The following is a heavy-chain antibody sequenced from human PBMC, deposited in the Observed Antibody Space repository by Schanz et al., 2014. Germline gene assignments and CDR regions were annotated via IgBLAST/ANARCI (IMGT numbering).Heavy chain of an antibody. CDR3: ATWRGDDSGGHGQFDY. Sequence: QVQLQESGPGLVKPSETLSLTCTVSGGSMSSFYWNWIRQPAGKGLEWIGRISTSGSTNYNPSPRGRFSMSIGRAKTNFAQGLSSLTAADTAVYYGATWRGDDSGGHGQFDYWGQGALVTVSS. D-gene: IGHD3-22*01. J-gene: IGHJ4*02. CDR2: ISTSGST. CDR1: GGSMSSFY. V-gene: IGHV4-4*07.